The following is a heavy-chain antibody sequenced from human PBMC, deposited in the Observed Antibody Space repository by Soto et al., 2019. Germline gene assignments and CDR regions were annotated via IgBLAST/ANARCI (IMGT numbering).Heavy chain of an antibody. D-gene: IGHD6-19*01. Sequence: PGGSLRLSCAASGFTFSSYGMHWVRQAPGKGLEWVAVISYDGSNKYYADSVKGRFTISRDNSKNTLYLQMNSLRAEDTAVYYCAKEKVAGTGVHFDYWGQGTLVTVSS. J-gene: IGHJ4*02. V-gene: IGHV3-30*18. CDR1: GFTFSSYG. CDR2: ISYDGSNK. CDR3: AKEKVAGTGVHFDY.